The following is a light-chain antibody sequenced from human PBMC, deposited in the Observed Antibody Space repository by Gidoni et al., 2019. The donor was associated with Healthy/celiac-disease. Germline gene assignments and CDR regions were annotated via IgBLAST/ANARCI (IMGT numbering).Light chain of an antibody. CDR1: SSDVGGYNY. J-gene: IGLJ1*01. CDR3: SSYTSSSTLYV. CDR2: DVS. Sequence: QSALTQPASVSGSPGQPITISCTGTSSDVGGYNYVSWYQHHPGKAPKPMIYDVSNQPSGVSNRFSGSKSGNTASLTISGLQAEDEADYYCSSYTSSSTLYVFGTGTKVTVL. V-gene: IGLV2-14*03.